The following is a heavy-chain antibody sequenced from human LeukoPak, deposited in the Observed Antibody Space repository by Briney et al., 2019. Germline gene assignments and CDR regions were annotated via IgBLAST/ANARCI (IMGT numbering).Heavy chain of an antibody. Sequence: SETLSLTCAVYGGSFSGYYWSWIRQPPGKGLEWIGEINHSGSTNYNPSLKSRVTISVDTSKNQFSLKLSSVTAADMAVYYCARVYYSNSYDYWYFDLWGRGTLVTVSS. CDR1: GGSFSGYY. CDR2: INHSGST. J-gene: IGHJ2*01. V-gene: IGHV4-34*01. D-gene: IGHD6-13*01. CDR3: ARVYYSNSYDYWYFDL.